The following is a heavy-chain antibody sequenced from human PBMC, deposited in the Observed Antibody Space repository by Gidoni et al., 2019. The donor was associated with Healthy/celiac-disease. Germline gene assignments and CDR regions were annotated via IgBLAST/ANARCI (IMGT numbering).Heavy chain of an antibody. D-gene: IGHD3-3*01. CDR3: TTPHRFLEWSDAFDI. J-gene: IGHJ3*02. CDR2: IKSKTDGGTT. V-gene: IGHV3-15*01. CDR1: GFPFSNAW. Sequence: EVQLVESGGGLVKPGGSLRLSCAASGFPFSNAWMSWVRQAPGKGLEWVGRIKSKTDGGTTDYAAPVKGRFTISRDDSKNTLYLQMNSLKTEDTAVYYCTTPHRFLEWSDAFDIWGQGTMVTVSS.